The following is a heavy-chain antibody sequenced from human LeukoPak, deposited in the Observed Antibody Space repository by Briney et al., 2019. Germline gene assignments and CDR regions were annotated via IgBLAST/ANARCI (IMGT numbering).Heavy chain of an antibody. CDR2: ISSSSSYI. J-gene: IGHJ5*02. CDR3: ARDWFRMKQQLVRGENWFDP. CDR1: GFTFSSYS. V-gene: IGHV3-21*01. Sequence: PGGSLRLSCAASGFTFSSYSMNWVRQAPGKGLEWVSSISSSSSYIYYADSVKGRFTISRDNAKNSLYLQMNSLRAEDTAVYYCARDWFRMKQQLVRGENWFDPWGQGTLVTVSS. D-gene: IGHD6-13*01.